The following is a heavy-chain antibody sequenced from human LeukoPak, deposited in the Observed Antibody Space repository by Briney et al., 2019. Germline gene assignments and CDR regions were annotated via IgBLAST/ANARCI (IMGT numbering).Heavy chain of an antibody. CDR2: INHSGST. D-gene: IGHD6-19*01. CDR3: ARARGSGWYFDY. CDR1: GGSFSDYY. J-gene: IGHJ4*02. Sequence: SETLSLTCGVYGGSFSDYYWTWIRQPPGKGLEWIGEINHSGSTKTNPSLKSRVTISLDTSKNQFTLKLSSVTAADTAVYYCARARGSGWYFDYWGQGTLVTVSS. V-gene: IGHV4-34*01.